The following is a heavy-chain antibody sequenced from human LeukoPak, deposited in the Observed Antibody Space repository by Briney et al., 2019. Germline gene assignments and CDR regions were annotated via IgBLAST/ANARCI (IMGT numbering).Heavy chain of an antibody. D-gene: IGHD3-10*01. Sequence: GGSLRLSCAASGFTFSSYSMNWVRQAPGKGLEWVSSISSSSSCIYYADSVKGRFTISRDNAKNSLYLQMNSLRAEDTAVYYCARVMVRGVILYWFDPWGQGTLVTVSS. CDR3: ARVMVRGVILYWFDP. CDR1: GFTFSSYS. CDR2: ISSSSSCI. J-gene: IGHJ5*02. V-gene: IGHV3-21*01.